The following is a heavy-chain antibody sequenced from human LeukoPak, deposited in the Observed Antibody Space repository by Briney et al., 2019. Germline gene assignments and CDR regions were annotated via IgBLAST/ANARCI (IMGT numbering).Heavy chain of an antibody. D-gene: IGHD3-3*01. CDR2: IYTTGST. Sequence: PSETLSLTCTVSGGSISSYYWTWIRQPAGKGLEWIGRIYTTGSTNYNPSLKSRVTISVDTSKNQFSLKLSSVTAADTAVYYCAREFGVGLVDNWGQGTLVTVSS. CDR3: AREFGVGLVDN. CDR1: GGSISSYY. V-gene: IGHV4-4*07. J-gene: IGHJ4*02.